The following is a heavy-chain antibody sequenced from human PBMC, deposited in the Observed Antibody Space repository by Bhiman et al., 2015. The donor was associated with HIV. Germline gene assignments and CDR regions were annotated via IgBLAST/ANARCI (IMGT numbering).Heavy chain of an antibody. J-gene: IGHJ3*02. CDR2: ISWNSGSL. D-gene: IGHD3-22*01. V-gene: IGHV3-9*03. CDR1: GFTFDEHA. CDR3: AKDSRMIVVVHGAFDI. Sequence: VQLVESGGGFVQPGRSLRLSCAASGFTFDEHAMHWVRQVPGKGLEWVSGISWNSGSLGYADSVKGRFTISRDNAKNSLYLQMNSLRPEDMALYYCAKDSRMIVVVHGAFDIWGQGTMVTVSS.